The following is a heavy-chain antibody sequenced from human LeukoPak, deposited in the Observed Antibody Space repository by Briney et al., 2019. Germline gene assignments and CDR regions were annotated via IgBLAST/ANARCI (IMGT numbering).Heavy chain of an antibody. CDR3: ARGGRITIFGVVIMRVNWFDP. J-gene: IGHJ5*02. D-gene: IGHD3-3*01. CDR1: GFTFSSYS. V-gene: IGHV3-21*01. Sequence: PGGSLRLSCAASGFTFSSYSMNSVRQAPGKGLEWVSSISSSSSYIYYAHSVKGRFTISRDNAKNSLYLQMNSLRAEDTAVYYCARGGRITIFGVVIMRVNWFDPWGQGTLVTVSS. CDR2: ISSSSSYI.